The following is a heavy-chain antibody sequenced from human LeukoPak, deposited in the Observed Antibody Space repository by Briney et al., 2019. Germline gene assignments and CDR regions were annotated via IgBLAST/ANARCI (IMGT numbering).Heavy chain of an antibody. CDR3: ASHSYGYNH. D-gene: IGHD3-16*01. J-gene: IGHJ5*02. CDR1: GFTFSNYW. CDR2: IKEDGSEK. V-gene: IGHV3-7*01. Sequence: PGGSLRLSCAGSGFTFSNYWMSWVREVPGKGLEWVANIKEDGSEKYSVDSMKGRFTIFRDNARNSLYLQMNSLRAEDTAVYYCASHSYGYNHWGQGTLVIVSS.